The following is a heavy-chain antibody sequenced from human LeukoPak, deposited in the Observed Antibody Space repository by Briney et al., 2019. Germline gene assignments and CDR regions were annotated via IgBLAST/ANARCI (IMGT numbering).Heavy chain of an antibody. V-gene: IGHV3-7*04. CDR3: ARGYSGSYSGPFDY. CDR1: GFTFSSYS. J-gene: IGHJ4*02. D-gene: IGHD1-26*01. Sequence: GGSLRLSCAASGFTFSSYSMNWVRQAPGKGLEWVANIKQDGSEKYYADSVKGRFTISRDNAKNSLSLQMNSLRAEDTALYYCARGYSGSYSGPFDYWGQGTLVTVSS. CDR2: IKQDGSEK.